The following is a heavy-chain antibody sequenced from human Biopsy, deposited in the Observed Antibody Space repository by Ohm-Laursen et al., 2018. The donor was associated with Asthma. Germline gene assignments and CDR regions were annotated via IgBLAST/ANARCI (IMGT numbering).Heavy chain of an antibody. Sequence: PPGTLSLTCTVSGGSITSSSYYWGWIRQPPGKGMEWIGSMYHSGSPYYHPSLKSRATISVDTSKNQLSLKMSSVTAADTAVYFCVRHQYSSSWSTFDYWDQGALVTVSS. D-gene: IGHD3-22*01. CDR2: MYHSGSP. CDR3: VRHQYSSSWSTFDY. J-gene: IGHJ4*02. V-gene: IGHV4-39*01. CDR1: GGSITSSSYY.